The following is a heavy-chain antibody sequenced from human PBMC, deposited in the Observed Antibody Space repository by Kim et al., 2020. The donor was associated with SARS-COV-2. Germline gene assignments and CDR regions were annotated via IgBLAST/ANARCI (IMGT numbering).Heavy chain of an antibody. Sequence: AYITPDDREKNYVDSVKGRFTISRDNSKNALYLEMNSLRADETAVYYCARNQDWCQGTLVTV. J-gene: IGHJ4*02. CDR3: ARNQD. V-gene: IGHV3-7*01. CDR2: ITPDDREK.